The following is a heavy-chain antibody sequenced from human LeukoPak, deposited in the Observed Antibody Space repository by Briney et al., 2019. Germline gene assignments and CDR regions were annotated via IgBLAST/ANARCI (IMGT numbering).Heavy chain of an antibody. CDR2: ISYDGSNK. J-gene: IGHJ4*02. CDR3: ARGRATYCFDC. CDR1: GFTFSSYG. V-gene: IGHV3-30*03. Sequence: PGGSLRLSCAASGFTFSSYGMHWVRQAPGKGLEWVAVISYDGSNKYYADSVKGRFTISRDNSKNTLYLQRSSLRAEDTAVYYCARGRATYCFDCWGQGTLVTVSS. D-gene: IGHD2-21*01.